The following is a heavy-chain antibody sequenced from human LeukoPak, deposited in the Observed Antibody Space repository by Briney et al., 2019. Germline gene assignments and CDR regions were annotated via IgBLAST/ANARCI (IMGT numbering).Heavy chain of an antibody. CDR1: GGSISSSSYY. CDR2: IYHSGYT. Sequence: SETLSLTCTVSGGSISSSSYYWGWIRQPPGEALEWIGSIYHSGYTYYNPSLKSRVTIPVDTSKSQFSLKLSSVTAADTAVYYCARSSMFRGVTVDYWGQGTLVTVSS. J-gene: IGHJ4*02. CDR3: ARSSMFRGVTVDY. V-gene: IGHV4-39*01. D-gene: IGHD3-10*01.